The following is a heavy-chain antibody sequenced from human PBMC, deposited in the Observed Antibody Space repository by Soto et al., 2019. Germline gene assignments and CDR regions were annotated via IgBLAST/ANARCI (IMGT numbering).Heavy chain of an antibody. Sequence: GGSLRLSCATSGFTNENFGMWWVRRAPGKGLDWVSAISGSGFKKYYADSVKGRFTISRDNSKNTVYLQMNSLRAEDTAVYYCAKDFGSSWSQEDYWGQGTLVTVSS. CDR1: GFTNENFG. D-gene: IGHD6-13*01. J-gene: IGHJ4*02. V-gene: IGHV3-23*01. CDR2: ISGSGFKK. CDR3: AKDFGSSWSQEDY.